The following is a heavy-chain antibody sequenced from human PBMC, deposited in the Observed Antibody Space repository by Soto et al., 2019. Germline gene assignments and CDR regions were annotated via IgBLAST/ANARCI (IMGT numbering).Heavy chain of an antibody. CDR1: GFTVSSNY. CDR3: ARALNWGLFDY. V-gene: IGHV3-66*02. J-gene: IGHJ4*02. D-gene: IGHD7-27*01. CDR2: IYSGGST. Sequence: GGSLRLSCAASGFTVSSNYMSWVRQAPGKGLEWVSVIYSGGSTYYADSVKGRFTISRDNSKNTPYLQMNSLRAEDTAVYYCARALNWGLFDYWGQGTLVTVSS.